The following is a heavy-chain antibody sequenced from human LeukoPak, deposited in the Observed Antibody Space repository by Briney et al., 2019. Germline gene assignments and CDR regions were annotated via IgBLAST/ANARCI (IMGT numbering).Heavy chain of an antibody. CDR3: ARRSSSWYSKIDS. Sequence: SETLSLTCAVYGGSFSGYYWSWIRQPPGKGLEWIGEIDHSGSTNYNPSLKSRVTISVDTSKNQFSLKLSSVTAADTAVYYCARRSSSWYSKIDSWGQGTLVTVSS. CDR1: GGSFSGYY. CDR2: IDHSGST. J-gene: IGHJ4*02. D-gene: IGHD6-13*01. V-gene: IGHV4-34*01.